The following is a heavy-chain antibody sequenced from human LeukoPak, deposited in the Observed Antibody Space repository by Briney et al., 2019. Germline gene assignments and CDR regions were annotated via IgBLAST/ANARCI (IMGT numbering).Heavy chain of an antibody. J-gene: IGHJ4*02. CDR1: GGTFSSYA. Sequence: SVKVSCKASGGTFSSYAISWVRQAPGQGLEWMGGIIPIFGTANYAQKFQSRVTITADESTSTAYMELSSLRSEDTAVYYCAREGKGAIFGVVIRAFDYGGQGTLVTVSS. D-gene: IGHD3-3*01. V-gene: IGHV1-69*01. CDR3: AREGKGAIFGVVIRAFDY. CDR2: IIPIFGTA.